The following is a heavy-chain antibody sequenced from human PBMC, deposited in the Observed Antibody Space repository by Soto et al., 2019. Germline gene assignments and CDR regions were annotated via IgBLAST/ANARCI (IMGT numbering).Heavy chain of an antibody. V-gene: IGHV3-30*03. Sequence: QVQLVESGGGVVQPGRSLRLSCAASGFTFSSYGMHWVRQAPGKGLEWVSLISHDGNNKYYADSVKGRFTISRDHSNNTVFLQMNSLRAADTAVYYCFGNVFWRGNWGQGTLVTVSS. CDR2: ISHDGNNK. J-gene: IGHJ1*01. D-gene: IGHD3-16*01. CDR1: GFTFSSYG. CDR3: FGNVFWRGN.